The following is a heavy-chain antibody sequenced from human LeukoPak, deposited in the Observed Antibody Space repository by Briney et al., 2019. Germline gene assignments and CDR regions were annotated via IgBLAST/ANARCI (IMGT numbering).Heavy chain of an antibody. CDR3: TRTRGTSGVMIFDY. CDR1: GGSISSSNYY. D-gene: IGHD3-16*01. J-gene: IGHJ4*02. CDR2: IFYRGNT. Sequence: SETLSLTCTVSGGSISSSNYYWGWIRQPPGKGLEWIGSIFYRGNTYYNPSLKSRVTISVDTSKNQFSLKLSSVTAADTAVYYCTRTRGTSGVMIFDYWGQGTLVTVSS. V-gene: IGHV4-39*01.